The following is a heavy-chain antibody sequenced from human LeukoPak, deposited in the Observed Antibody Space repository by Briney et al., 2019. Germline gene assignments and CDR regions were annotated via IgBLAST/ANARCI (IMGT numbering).Heavy chain of an antibody. D-gene: IGHD4-17*01. J-gene: IGHJ4*02. Sequence: GGSLRLSCEASGFTVSSFKINWVCPAPGKGLEWVSYICSSGGTMDYADSVEGRFTVCRDNSKKLAHLQLNSLRGEDAAVYFCARIPHPDYADAQWGQGTLVTVSS. CDR2: ICSSGGTM. V-gene: IGHV3-48*03. CDR1: GFTVSSFK. CDR3: ARIPHPDYADAQ.